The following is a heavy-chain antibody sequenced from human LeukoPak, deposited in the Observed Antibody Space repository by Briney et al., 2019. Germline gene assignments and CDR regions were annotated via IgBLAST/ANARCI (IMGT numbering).Heavy chain of an antibody. CDR3: AREVFNYDILTGYYRGDFDY. Sequence: SETLSLTCTVSGGSDSSGSYYWSWIRQPPGKGLEWIGYIYYSGSTNYNPSLKSRVTISVDTSKNQFSLKLSSVTAADTAVYYCAREVFNYDILTGYYRGDFDYWGQGTLVTVSS. V-gene: IGHV4-61*01. J-gene: IGHJ4*02. CDR1: GGSDSSGSYY. CDR2: IYYSGST. D-gene: IGHD3-9*01.